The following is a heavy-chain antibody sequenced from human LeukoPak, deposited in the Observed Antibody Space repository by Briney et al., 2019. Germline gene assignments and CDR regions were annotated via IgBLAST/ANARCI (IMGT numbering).Heavy chain of an antibody. Sequence: GESLKISCKGSGYSFISHWIGWVRQVPGKGLEWMGIIYPGDSDTRYSPALEGQVTMSVDKSISTAYLQWSSLKASDTAIYYCARLGYSAAEYFQHWGQGTLVTVSS. CDR2: IYPGDSDT. CDR3: ARLGYSAAEYFQH. J-gene: IGHJ1*01. V-gene: IGHV5-51*01. D-gene: IGHD5-24*01. CDR1: GYSFISHW.